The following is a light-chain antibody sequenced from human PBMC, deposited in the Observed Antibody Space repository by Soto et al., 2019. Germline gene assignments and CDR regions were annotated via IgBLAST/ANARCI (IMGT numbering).Light chain of an antibody. CDR1: QSVSSSY. V-gene: IGKV3-20*01. CDR2: GAS. CDR3: QQYGSAHWT. Sequence: EIVLTQSPGTLSLSPGERATLSCRASQSVSSSYLAWYQQKPGQAPRLLIYGASSRATGIPDRFSGSGSGTDFTLNISRREPEDCAVYYCQQYGSAHWTFGQGTKVEIK. J-gene: IGKJ1*01.